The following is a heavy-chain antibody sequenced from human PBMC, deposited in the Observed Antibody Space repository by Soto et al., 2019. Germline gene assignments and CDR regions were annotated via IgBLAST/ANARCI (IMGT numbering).Heavy chain of an antibody. CDR1: GGSVSSARYY. D-gene: IGHD3-16*01. Sequence: QVQLQESGPGLVRPSETLSLTCTVSGGSVSSARYYWTWIRQPPGRGLEWIGYIYYTGTTNYNPSLKSRVTISVDTSKNQFSLSLTSVTAADTAVYYCARDYPRRRDDYGRNGMDVWGQGTTVTVSS. CDR2: IYYTGTT. CDR3: ARDYPRRRDDYGRNGMDV. J-gene: IGHJ6*02. V-gene: IGHV4-61*01.